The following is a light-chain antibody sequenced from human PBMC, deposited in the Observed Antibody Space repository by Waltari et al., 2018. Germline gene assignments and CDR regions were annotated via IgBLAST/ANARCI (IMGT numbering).Light chain of an antibody. Sequence: EIVLTQSPGTLSLSPGARATLSCRASQSVINTNLAWYQQKPGQPPSLLIYGASTRAIGTPSWCSGRGAGTYFTLSISRLGPEDFAVYYCQHYGRSPWTFGQGTKVEI. CDR1: QSVINTN. CDR2: GAS. V-gene: IGKV3-20*01. J-gene: IGKJ1*01. CDR3: QHYGRSPWT.